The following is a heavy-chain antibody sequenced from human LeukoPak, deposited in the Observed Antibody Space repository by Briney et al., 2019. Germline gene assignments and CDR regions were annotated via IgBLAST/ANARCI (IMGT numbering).Heavy chain of an antibody. CDR1: GFTFSRFT. Sequence: PGGSLRLSCAASGFTFSRFTMNWVRQAPGKGLEWVSSISGTGGYTYYTDSVKGRFTISRDNAKTSLYLQMNSLRAEDTGIYYCAKQEWGVVPPPWGQGTLVTVSS. D-gene: IGHD3-3*01. V-gene: IGHV3-21*06. CDR2: ISGTGGYT. CDR3: AKQEWGVVPPP. J-gene: IGHJ5*02.